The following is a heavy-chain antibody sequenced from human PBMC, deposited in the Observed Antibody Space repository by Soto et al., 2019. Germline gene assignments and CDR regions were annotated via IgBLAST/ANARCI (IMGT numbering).Heavy chain of an antibody. V-gene: IGHV1-46*01. J-gene: IGHJ4*02. Sequence: ASVKVSCKASGYTFTSYYMHWVRQAPGQGLEWMGIINPSGGSTSYAQKFQGRVTMTRDTSTSTVYMELSSLRSEDTAVYYCARDSRTDYYDSSGYYLFDYWGQGTLVTVSS. CDR3: ARDSRTDYYDSSGYYLFDY. D-gene: IGHD3-22*01. CDR2: INPSGGST. CDR1: GYTFTSYY.